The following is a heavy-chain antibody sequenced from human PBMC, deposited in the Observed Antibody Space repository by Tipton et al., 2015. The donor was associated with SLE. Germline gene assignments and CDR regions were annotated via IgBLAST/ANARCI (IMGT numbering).Heavy chain of an antibody. D-gene: IGHD3-3*01. CDR2: ISSSSSYI. CDR1: GFTFSSYS. CDR3: ARSRFFYDFWSGLYGMDV. J-gene: IGHJ6*02. Sequence: SLRLSCAASGFTFSSYSMNWVRQAPGKGLEWVSSISSSSSYIYYADSVKGRFTISRDNAKNSLYLQMNSLRAEDTAVYYCARSRFFYDFWSGLYGMDVWGQGTTVTVSS. V-gene: IGHV3-21*01.